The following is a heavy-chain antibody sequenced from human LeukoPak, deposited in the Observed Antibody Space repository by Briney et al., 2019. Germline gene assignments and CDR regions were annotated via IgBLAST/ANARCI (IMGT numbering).Heavy chain of an antibody. CDR3: ARVREDDYDSSGPSDAFDI. Sequence: PSETLSLTCTVSGGSISSSSYYWGWIRQPPGKGLEWIGSIYYSGSTYYNPSLKSRVTISVDTSKNQFSLKLSSVTAADTAVYHCARVREDDYDSSGPSDAFDIWGQGTMVTVSS. V-gene: IGHV4-39*07. CDR2: IYYSGST. D-gene: IGHD3-22*01. CDR1: GGSISSSSYY. J-gene: IGHJ3*02.